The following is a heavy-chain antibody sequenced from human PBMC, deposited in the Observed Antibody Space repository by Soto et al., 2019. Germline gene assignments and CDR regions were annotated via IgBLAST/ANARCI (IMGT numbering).Heavy chain of an antibody. CDR3: AHKGITTAGGAFDF. D-gene: IGHD6-13*01. V-gene: IGHV2-5*01. CDR2: IYWYDEN. CDR1: GFSLDTSRVG. Sequence: SGPTLVNPPETLALTCTFSGFSLDTSRVGVGWIRQPPGKALEWLALIYWYDENHYSPSLKSRLTITKDTSKNQVVLTMTDMDPVDTATYYCAHKGITTAGGAFDFWGQGTMVTVSS. J-gene: IGHJ3*01.